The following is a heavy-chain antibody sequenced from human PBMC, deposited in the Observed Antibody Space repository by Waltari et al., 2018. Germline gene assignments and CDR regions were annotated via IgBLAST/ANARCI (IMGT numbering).Heavy chain of an antibody. V-gene: IGHV1-69*01. D-gene: IGHD5-12*01. CDR2: IIPILGTA. Sequence: QVQLVQSGAEVKKPGSSVKVSCKASGGTFSSYAISWVRQAPGPGIGWMGGIIPILGTANYAQKFQGRGTITADESTSTAYMELSSLRSEDTAVYYCARLGIREEMATIVYYYGMDVWGQGTTVTVSS. CDR3: ARLGIREEMATIVYYYGMDV. J-gene: IGHJ6*02. CDR1: GGTFSSYA.